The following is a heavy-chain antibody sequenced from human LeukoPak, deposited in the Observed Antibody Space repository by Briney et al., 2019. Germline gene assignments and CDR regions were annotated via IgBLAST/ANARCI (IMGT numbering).Heavy chain of an antibody. V-gene: IGHV4-59*12. Sequence: SETLSLTCTVSGGSISSYYWSWIRQPPGKGLEWIGYIYYSGSTNYNPSLKSRVTISVDTSKNQFSLKLSSVTAADTAVYYCARGRRSSSKPFDYWGQGTLVTVSS. CDR3: ARGRRSSSKPFDY. CDR1: GGSISSYY. D-gene: IGHD6-13*01. J-gene: IGHJ4*02. CDR2: IYYSGST.